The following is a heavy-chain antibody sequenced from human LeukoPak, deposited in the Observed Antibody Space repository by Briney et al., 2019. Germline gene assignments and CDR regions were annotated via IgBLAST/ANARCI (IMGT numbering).Heavy chain of an antibody. V-gene: IGHV3-23*01. CDR1: GFTFSSYA. CDR2: IGGSGGST. J-gene: IGHJ6*02. D-gene: IGHD2-21*01. Sequence: PGGSMRLSSAASGFTFSSYARGWVRQAEGRGLEWVSAIGGSGGSTYYPDSVKGRFSISRDHSKNTLYLQMNRLRAEDTAVYYCAKGSSALWSYYYYGMDVWGQGTTVTVSS. CDR3: AKGSSALWSYYYYGMDV.